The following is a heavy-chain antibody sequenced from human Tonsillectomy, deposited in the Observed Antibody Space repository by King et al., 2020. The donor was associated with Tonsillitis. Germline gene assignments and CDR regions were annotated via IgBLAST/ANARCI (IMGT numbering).Heavy chain of an antibody. J-gene: IGHJ6*02. Sequence: VQLVESGGGLVQPGGSLRLSCAASRFPFDHYAMTWVRQPPGRGLEWVATISASGHMTYYADSVRGRFTISRDNSKNTLFLQRNSLRTDDTAVYSCAKDRTIAARPSFHYGLDVWGQGTTVTVSS. D-gene: IGHD6-6*01. V-gene: IGHV3-23*04. CDR2: ISASGHMT. CDR1: RFPFDHYA. CDR3: AKDRTIAARPSFHYGLDV.